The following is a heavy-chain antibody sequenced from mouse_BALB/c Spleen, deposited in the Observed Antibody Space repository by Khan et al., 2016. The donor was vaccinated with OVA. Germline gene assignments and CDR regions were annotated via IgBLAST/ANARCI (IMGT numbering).Heavy chain of an antibody. CDR2: ISYSGST. J-gene: IGHJ1*01. CDR3: ARRFYYGHWYFDV. CDR1: GSSITSDYA. V-gene: IGHV3-2*02. D-gene: IGHD1-1*01. Sequence: EVQLQESGPGLVKPSQSLSLTCTVTGSSITSDYAWNWIRQLPGNKLEWMAYISYSGSTGYNPSLQSRVSITRYTSQNQFFLQLNSVTAEDTATYYCARRFYYGHWYFDVWGAGTPVTVSS.